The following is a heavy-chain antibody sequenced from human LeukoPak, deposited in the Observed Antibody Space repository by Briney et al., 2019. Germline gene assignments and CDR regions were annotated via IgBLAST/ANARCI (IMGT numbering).Heavy chain of an antibody. D-gene: IGHD3-22*01. CDR1: GFTFTSSA. J-gene: IGHJ6*02. CDR3: AAAPNYYDSSGYDYYGMDV. V-gene: IGHV1-58*01. CDR2: IVVGSGNT. Sequence: ASVKVSCKASGFTFTSSAVQWVRQARGQRLEWIGWIVVGSGNTNYAQKFQERVTITRDMSTSTAYMELSSLRSEDTGVYYCAAAPNYYDSSGYDYYGMDVWGQGTTVTVSS.